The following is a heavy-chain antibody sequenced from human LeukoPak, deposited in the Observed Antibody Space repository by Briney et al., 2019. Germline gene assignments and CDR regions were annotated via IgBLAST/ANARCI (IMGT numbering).Heavy chain of an antibody. D-gene: IGHD4-17*01. J-gene: IGHJ4*02. CDR3: ARHDYGDYAGRLFDY. V-gene: IGHV4-39*01. Sequence: SETLSLTCTVSGGSISSSSYYWGWIRQPPGTGLEWIGSIYYSGSTYYNPSLKSRVTISVDTSKNQFSLKLSSATAADTAVYYCARHDYGDYAGRLFDYWGQGTLVTVSS. CDR1: GGSISSSSYY. CDR2: IYYSGST.